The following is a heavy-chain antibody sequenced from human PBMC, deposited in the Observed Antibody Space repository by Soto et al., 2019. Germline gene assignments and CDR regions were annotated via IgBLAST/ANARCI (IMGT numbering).Heavy chain of an antibody. CDR1: GFTFSSYA. Sequence: EVQLVESGGGLVQPGGSLRLSCAASGFTFSSYAMHWVRQAPGKGLEYVSAISSNGGSTYYANSVKGRFTISRDNSMNTLYLQMGSLRAEYMSVYSCARQGSGSYSFHYWGQGTLVTVSS. J-gene: IGHJ4*02. D-gene: IGHD2-15*01. CDR2: ISSNGGST. V-gene: IGHV3-64*01. CDR3: ARQGSGSYSFHY.